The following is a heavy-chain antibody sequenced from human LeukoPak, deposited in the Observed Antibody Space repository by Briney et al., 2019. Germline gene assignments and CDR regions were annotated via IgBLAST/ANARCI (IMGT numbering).Heavy chain of an antibody. CDR1: GNSISSGDNY. Sequence: SETLSLTCTVSGNSISSGDNYWSWIRQPAGTGLEWIGRIYTSGSTNYNPSLKSRVTISGDTSKNQFSLGLSSVTAADTAVYYCARASYSYDINGWVPFDYWGQGTLVTVSS. D-gene: IGHD3-22*01. V-gene: IGHV4-61*02. CDR3: ARASYSYDINGWVPFDY. CDR2: IYTSGST. J-gene: IGHJ4*02.